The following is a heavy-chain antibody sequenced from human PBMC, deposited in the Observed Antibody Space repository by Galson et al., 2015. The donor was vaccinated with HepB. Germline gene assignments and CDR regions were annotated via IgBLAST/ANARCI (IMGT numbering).Heavy chain of an antibody. CDR3: ARPRYCSSATCTAAFDS. D-gene: IGHD2-2*01. V-gene: IGHV4-39*01. CDR1: GGSIVSSSHY. Sequence: SETLSLTCTVSGGSIVSSSHYWGWIRQPPGKGLEWIGRIYYGGSGTTLYNPSLESRVTISVDPTRNQFSLELRSVTAADTAVYYCARPRYCSSATCTAAFDSWGQGTLVTVSS. J-gene: IGHJ4*02. CDR2: IYYGGSGTT.